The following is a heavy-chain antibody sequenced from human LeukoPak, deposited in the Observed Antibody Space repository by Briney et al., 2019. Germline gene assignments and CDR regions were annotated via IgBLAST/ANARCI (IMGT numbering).Heavy chain of an antibody. CDR3: AKGGNFMGEYYFDY. V-gene: IGHV3-33*06. J-gene: IGHJ4*02. CDR2: IWYDGSNK. Sequence: PGRSRRLAFAASAFTLSSYCMHWVRQAPGKGLEWGAVIWYDGSNKYYADSVKGRFTISRDNYKNKLYLQMNSLRDEDTAVYYCAKGGNFMGEYYFDYWGQGTLVTVSS. D-gene: IGHD3-16*01. CDR1: AFTLSSYC.